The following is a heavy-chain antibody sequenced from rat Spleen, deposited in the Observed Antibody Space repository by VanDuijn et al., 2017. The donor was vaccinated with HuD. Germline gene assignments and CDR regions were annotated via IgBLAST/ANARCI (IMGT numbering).Heavy chain of an antibody. CDR3: ARSLNYGSLFAY. V-gene: IGHV3-3*01. D-gene: IGHD1-3*01. J-gene: IGHJ3*01. CDR1: GYSITSSYR. Sequence: EVQLQESGPGLVKPSQSLSLTCSVTGYSITSSYRWNWIRKFPGNKLDWMGYINSAGSTNYNPSLKSRISITRHTSKNQFFLQVNSVTTEDTATYYCARSLNYGSLFAYWGQGTLVTVSS. CDR2: INSAGST.